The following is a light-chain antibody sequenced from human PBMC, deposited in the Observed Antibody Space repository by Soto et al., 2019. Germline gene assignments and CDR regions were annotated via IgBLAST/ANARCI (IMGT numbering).Light chain of an antibody. CDR2: DAY. Sequence: EVVLTQSPVTLSLSPGEKATLSCRASQSFRGLLAWYQQKPGQAPRLLIYDAYNGGTGIPPRFSGSGYGKDFTLTLSILEPEDPAVYYCQQRHMWPITFGQGTRLEIK. J-gene: IGKJ5*01. CDR3: QQRHMWPIT. CDR1: QSFRGL. V-gene: IGKV3-11*01.